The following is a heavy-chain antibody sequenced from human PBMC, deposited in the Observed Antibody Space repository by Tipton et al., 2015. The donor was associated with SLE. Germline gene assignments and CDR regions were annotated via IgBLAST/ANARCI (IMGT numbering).Heavy chain of an antibody. CDR1: GGSISSSSYY. J-gene: IGHJ6*02. Sequence: TLSLTCTVSGGSISSSSYYWSWIRQPPGKGLEWIGYIYYSGSTYYNPSLKSRVTISVDTSKNQFSLKLSSVTAADTAVYYCARDSGSVYGMDVWGQGTTVTVSS. D-gene: IGHD1-26*01. CDR2: IYYSGST. V-gene: IGHV4-31*03. CDR3: ARDSGSVYGMDV.